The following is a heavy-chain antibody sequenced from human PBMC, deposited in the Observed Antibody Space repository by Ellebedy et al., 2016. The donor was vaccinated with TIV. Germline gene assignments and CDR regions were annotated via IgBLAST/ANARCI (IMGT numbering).Heavy chain of an antibody. CDR2: INAGNGNT. V-gene: IGHV1-3*01. J-gene: IGHJ6*02. CDR3: ARDPDSSSNYYYYGMDV. D-gene: IGHD6-6*01. Sequence: AASVKVSCKASGYTFTSYAMHWVRQAPGQRLEWMGWINAGNGNTKYSQKFQGRVTMTRDTSTSTVYMELSSLRSEDTAVYYCARDPDSSSNYYYYGMDVWGQGTTVTVSS. CDR1: GYTFTSYA.